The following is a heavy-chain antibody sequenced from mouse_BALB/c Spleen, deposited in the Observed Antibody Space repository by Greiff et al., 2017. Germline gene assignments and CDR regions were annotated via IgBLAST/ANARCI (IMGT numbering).Heavy chain of an antibody. CDR2: IDPSDSYT. CDR3: ATDGYYNY. V-gene: IGHV1-69*02. CDR1: GYTFTSYW. J-gene: IGHJ2*01. D-gene: IGHD2-3*01. Sequence: QVQLQQPGAELVKPGASVKLSCKASGYTFTSYWMHWVKQRPGQGLEWIGEIDPSDSYTNYNQKFKGKATLTVDKSSSPAYMQLSSLTSEDSAVYYCATDGYYNYWGQGTTLTVSS.